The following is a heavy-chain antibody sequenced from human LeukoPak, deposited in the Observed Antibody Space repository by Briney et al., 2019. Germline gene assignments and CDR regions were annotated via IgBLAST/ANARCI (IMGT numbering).Heavy chain of an antibody. V-gene: IGHV4-38-2*02. J-gene: IGHJ5*02. CDR3: ARDFYYDSSGYYLNWFDP. D-gene: IGHD3-22*01. CDR1: GYSISSGYY. CDR2: IYHSGST. Sequence: PSETLSLTCTVSGYSISSGYYWGWIRQPPGKGLEWIGSIYHSGSTYYNPSLKSRVTISVDTSKNQFSLKLSSVTAADTAVYYCARDFYYDSSGYYLNWFDPWGQGTLVTVSS.